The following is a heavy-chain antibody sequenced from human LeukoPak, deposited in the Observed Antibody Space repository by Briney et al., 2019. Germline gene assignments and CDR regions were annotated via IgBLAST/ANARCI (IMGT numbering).Heavy chain of an antibody. Sequence: GGSLRLSCAASGFTFSSYGMHWVRQAPGKGLEWVSSISSSSSYIYYADSVKGRFTISRDNAKNSLYLQMNSLRAEDTAVYYCARDVGSSGTDYWGQGTLVTVSS. D-gene: IGHD6-6*01. V-gene: IGHV3-21*01. CDR1: GFTFSSYG. J-gene: IGHJ4*02. CDR3: ARDVGSSGTDY. CDR2: ISSSSSYI.